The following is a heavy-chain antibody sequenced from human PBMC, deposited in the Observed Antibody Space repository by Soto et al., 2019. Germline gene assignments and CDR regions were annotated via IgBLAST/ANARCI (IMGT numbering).Heavy chain of an antibody. J-gene: IGHJ4*02. D-gene: IGHD3-10*01. CDR1: GFTFSGYG. CDR2: ISYDGNNK. V-gene: IGHV3-30*18. Sequence: GGSLRLSCAASGFTFSGYGMHWVRQAPGKGLEWVAVISYDGNNKYYADSVKGRFTISRDNSKNTLYLQMNSLRAEDTAVYYCAKDLTMIRGVTSWYFDYWGQGTLVTVSS. CDR3: AKDLTMIRGVTSWYFDY.